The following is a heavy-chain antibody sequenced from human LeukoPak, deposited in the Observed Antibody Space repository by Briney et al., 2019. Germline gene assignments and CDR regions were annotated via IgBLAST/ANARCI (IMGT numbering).Heavy chain of an antibody. V-gene: IGHV4-59*01. Sequence: SETLSLTCTVSGGSISSYYWSWIRQPPGKGLEWIGYIYYSGSTNYNPSLKSRVTISVDTSKNQFSLKLSSVTAADTAVYYCARLKGGNRPHYYYYVMDVWGQGTTVTVSS. J-gene: IGHJ6*02. CDR1: GGSISSYY. CDR2: IYYSGST. CDR3: ARLKGGNRPHYYYYVMDV. D-gene: IGHD4-23*01.